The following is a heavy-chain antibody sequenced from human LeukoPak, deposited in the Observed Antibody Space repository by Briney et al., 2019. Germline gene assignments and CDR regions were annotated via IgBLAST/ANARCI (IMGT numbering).Heavy chain of an antibody. CDR2: INSNSGGT. D-gene: IGHD3-22*01. J-gene: IGHJ5*02. CDR1: GYTFTDYY. CDR3: AREYYDDSGLPGFDP. Sequence: GASVKVSCKTSGYTFTDYYIHWVRQAPGQGLEWMGWINSNSGGTNYAQKFQGRVTMTRDTSISTAYMELSRLRSDDTAVYYCAREYYDDSGLPGFDPWGQGTLVTVSS. V-gene: IGHV1-2*02.